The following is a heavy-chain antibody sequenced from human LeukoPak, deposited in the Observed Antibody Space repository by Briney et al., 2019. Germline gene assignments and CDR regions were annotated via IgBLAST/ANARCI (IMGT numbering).Heavy chain of an antibody. CDR1: GFTVSSNY. D-gene: IGHD3-22*01. V-gene: IGHV3-53*01. CDR2: IYSGGST. Sequence: GGSLRLSCAASGFTVSSNYMSWVRQAPGKGLEWVSVIYSGGSTYYADSVKGRFTISRDNSKNTLYLQMNSLRAEDTAVYYCARRYYDSTLPHAFDIWGQGTMVAVSS. J-gene: IGHJ3*02. CDR3: ARRYYDSTLPHAFDI.